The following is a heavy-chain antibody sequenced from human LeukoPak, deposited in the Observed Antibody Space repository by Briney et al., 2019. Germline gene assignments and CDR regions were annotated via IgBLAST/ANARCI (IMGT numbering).Heavy chain of an antibody. J-gene: IGHJ6*02. CDR1: GGSISSGSYY. D-gene: IGHD3-10*01. V-gene: IGHV4-61*02. CDR3: ARGSSLERQDYYYYGMDV. Sequence: SETLSLTCTVSGGSISSGSYYWGWIRQPAGKGLEWIGRIYTSGSTNYNPSLKSRVTISVDTSKNQFSLKLSSVTAADTAVYYCARGSSLERQDYYYYGMDVWGQGTTVTVSS. CDR2: IYTSGST.